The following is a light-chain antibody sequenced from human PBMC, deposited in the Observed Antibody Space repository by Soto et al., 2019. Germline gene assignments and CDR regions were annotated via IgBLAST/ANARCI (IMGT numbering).Light chain of an antibody. V-gene: IGKV1-27*01. J-gene: IGKJ4*01. Sequence: DIQMTQSPPSLSASVGDSVTITCRASQGIGTSLAWYQRKPRKVPKLLIYTASTLQSGVPSRFSGSGSGTDFTLTISSLQPEDVATYYCQKYSSAPLTFGGGSKVEIK. CDR3: QKYSSAPLT. CDR2: TAS. CDR1: QGIGTS.